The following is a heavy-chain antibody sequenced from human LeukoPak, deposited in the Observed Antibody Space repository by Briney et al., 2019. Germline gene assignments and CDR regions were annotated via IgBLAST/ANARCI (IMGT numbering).Heavy chain of an antibody. Sequence: SETLSLTCSVSGGSISSYYWSSIRQPPGKGLEWIGYIYYGESTNYNPSLKSRVTISVDTSKNQFSLKLSSVTAADTAVYYCARLPYSSGWYYFDYWGQGTLVTVSS. CDR3: ARLPYSSGWYYFDY. J-gene: IGHJ4*02. V-gene: IGHV4-59*08. CDR2: IYYGEST. D-gene: IGHD6-19*01. CDR1: GGSISSYY.